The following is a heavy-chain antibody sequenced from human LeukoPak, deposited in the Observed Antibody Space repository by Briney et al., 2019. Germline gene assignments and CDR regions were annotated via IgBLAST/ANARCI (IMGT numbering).Heavy chain of an antibody. D-gene: IGHD2-2*01. Sequence: SETLSLTCTVSGGSISGYYWSWIRQPPGKGLEWIGYIYYSGSTNYNPSLKSRVTISVDTSKNQFSLKLSSVTAADTAVYYCARMARRYQLLFPPSDYYYGMDVWGQGTTVTVSS. V-gene: IGHV4-59*01. CDR3: ARMARRYQLLFPPSDYYYGMDV. CDR1: GGSISGYY. CDR2: IYYSGST. J-gene: IGHJ6*02.